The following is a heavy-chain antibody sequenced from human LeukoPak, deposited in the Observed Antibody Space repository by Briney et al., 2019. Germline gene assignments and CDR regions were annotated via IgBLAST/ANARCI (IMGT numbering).Heavy chain of an antibody. CDR1: GLTFSGYA. Sequence: PGGSLRLSCAASGLTFSGYAMYWVSQAPGKGLEWVAVISYDGSNKFYADSVKGRFTISRDNSKNTLYLQMDSLRTEDTAVYYCARGSPPDYWGQGTLVTVSS. CDR3: ARGSPPDY. CDR2: ISYDGSNK. J-gene: IGHJ4*02. V-gene: IGHV3-30-3*01.